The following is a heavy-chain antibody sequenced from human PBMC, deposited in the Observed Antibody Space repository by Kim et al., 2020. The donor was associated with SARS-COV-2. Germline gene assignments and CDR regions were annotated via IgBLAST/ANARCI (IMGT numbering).Heavy chain of an antibody. CDR1: GVSFNNYW. J-gene: IGHJ4*02. V-gene: IGHV3-7*03. CDR3: ARDRGYCSGGSCYSIFDY. Sequence: GGSLRLSCAASGVSFNNYWMGWVRQAPGKGLEWVAHIKEDGSEKYHVDSVEGRLTISRDNAKNSLYLQMNSLRAEDTAMYYCARDRGYCSGGSCYSIFDYWGQGTQVTVSS. CDR2: IKEDGSEK. D-gene: IGHD2-15*01.